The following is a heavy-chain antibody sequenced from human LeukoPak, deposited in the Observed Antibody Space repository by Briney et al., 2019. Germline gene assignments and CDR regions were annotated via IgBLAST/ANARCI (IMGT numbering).Heavy chain of an antibody. D-gene: IGHD5-24*01. Sequence: PSETLSLTCTVSGGSISSSSYYWGWIRQPPGKGLEWIGSIYYSGSTYYNPSLKSRVTISVDTSKNQFSLKLSSVTAADTAVYYCAKEDGDGHFDYWGQGTLVTVSS. CDR2: IYYSGST. CDR3: AKEDGDGHFDY. V-gene: IGHV4-39*02. J-gene: IGHJ4*02. CDR1: GGSISSSSYY.